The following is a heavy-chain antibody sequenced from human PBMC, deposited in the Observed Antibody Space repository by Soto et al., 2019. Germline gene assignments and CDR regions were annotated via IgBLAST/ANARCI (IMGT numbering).Heavy chain of an antibody. CDR2: INPNSGGT. J-gene: IGHJ6*02. CDR3: ARGPAAARLIYYYYYCRGV. Sequence: DSVKVSCKASGYTFTGYYMHWVRQAPGQGXEWMGWINPNSGGTNYAQKFQGRVTMTRDTSISTAYMELSRLRSDDTAVYYCARGPAAARLIYYYYYCRGVWGQVTTVTAPS. D-gene: IGHD6-6*01. V-gene: IGHV1-2*02. CDR1: GYTFTGYY.